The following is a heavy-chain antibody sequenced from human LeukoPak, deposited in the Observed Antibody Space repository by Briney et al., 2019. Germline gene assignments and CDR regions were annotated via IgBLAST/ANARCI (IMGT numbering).Heavy chain of an antibody. V-gene: IGHV3-15*01. CDR2: IKSKIDGGTT. CDR1: GFTVSSNY. Sequence: GGSLRLSCAASGFTVSSNYMSWVRQAPGKGLEWVGRIKSKIDGGTTNYAAPVKGRFTISRDDSKNTLYLQMNSLKTEDTAVYYCTTVNRWGQGTLVTVSS. CDR3: TTVNR. J-gene: IGHJ4*02.